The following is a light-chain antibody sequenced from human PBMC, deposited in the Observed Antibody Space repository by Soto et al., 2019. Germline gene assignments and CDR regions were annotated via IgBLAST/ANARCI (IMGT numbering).Light chain of an antibody. V-gene: IGKV3-15*01. CDR2: GAS. Sequence: EIVMTQSPATLSVSPGERGTLSCRASQSVSSNLAWYQQKPGQAPRLLIYGASTKATGIPARFSGSPSGTEFTLTISSLQSEDFAVYYCQQYNNWPNTFGQGTKLEIK. CDR1: QSVSSN. J-gene: IGKJ2*01. CDR3: QQYNNWPNT.